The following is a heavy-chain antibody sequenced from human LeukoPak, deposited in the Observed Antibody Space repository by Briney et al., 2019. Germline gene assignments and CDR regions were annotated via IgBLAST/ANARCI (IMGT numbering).Heavy chain of an antibody. Sequence: PGGSLRLSCAASGFTFSSYSMNWVRQAPGKGLEWVSSISSSSSYIYYADSVKGRFTISRDNAKNSLYLQMNSLRAEDTAVYYCARVFVGIAAAGTKPDYWGQGTLVTVSS. D-gene: IGHD6-13*01. V-gene: IGHV3-21*01. CDR3: ARVFVGIAAAGTKPDY. J-gene: IGHJ4*02. CDR1: GFTFSSYS. CDR2: ISSSSSYI.